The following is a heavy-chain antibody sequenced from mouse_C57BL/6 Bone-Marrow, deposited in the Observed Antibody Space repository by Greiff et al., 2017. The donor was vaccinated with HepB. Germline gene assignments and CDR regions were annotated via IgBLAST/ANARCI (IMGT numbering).Heavy chain of an antibody. J-gene: IGHJ2*01. D-gene: IGHD4-1*01. CDR2: IYPGSGST. CDR3: ARRDWERGDY. Sequence: QVQLQQSGAELVKPGASVKMSCKASGYTFTSYWITWVKQRPGQGLEWIGDIYPGSGSTNYNEKFKSKATLTADTSSSTAYMQLSSLTSEDSAVYYCARRDWERGDYWGQGTTLTVSS. CDR1: GYTFTSYW. V-gene: IGHV1-55*01.